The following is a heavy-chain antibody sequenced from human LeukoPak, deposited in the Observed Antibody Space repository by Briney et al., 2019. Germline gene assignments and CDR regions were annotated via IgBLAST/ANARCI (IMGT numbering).Heavy chain of an antibody. D-gene: IGHD6-13*01. CDR3: ARVLGDYSSPDY. Sequence: GASVKVSCKASGYTFTGYYMHWVRQAPGQGLEWMGWIDPDSGGTNYAQKFQGRVTMTGDTSISTAYMELSRLRSDDTAVYYCARVLGDYSSPDYWGQGTLVTVSS. V-gene: IGHV1-2*02. CDR2: IDPDSGGT. J-gene: IGHJ4*02. CDR1: GYTFTGYY.